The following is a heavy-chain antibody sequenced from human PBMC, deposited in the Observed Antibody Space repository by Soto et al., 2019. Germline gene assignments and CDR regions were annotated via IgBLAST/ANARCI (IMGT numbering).Heavy chain of an antibody. CDR1: GLPFSSHG. CDR3: AKGGSSSSSGDALEH. Sequence: GSLRLSCAASGLPFSSHGMHWVRQAPGKGLEWVAMISNDGSNKYYAESVKGRFAISRDNSKNTLWLQMNSLRVEDTAIYYCAKGGSSSSSGDALEHWGQGTMVTVSS. J-gene: IGHJ3*01. D-gene: IGHD6-6*01. CDR2: ISNDGSNK. V-gene: IGHV3-30*18.